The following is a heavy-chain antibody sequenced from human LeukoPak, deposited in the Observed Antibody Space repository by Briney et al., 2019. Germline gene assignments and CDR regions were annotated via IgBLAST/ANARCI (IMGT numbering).Heavy chain of an antibody. D-gene: IGHD3-10*01. CDR1: GGSFSGYY. J-gene: IGHJ5*02. V-gene: IGHV4-34*01. CDR3: AREYYYGSGSYFPRWFDP. CDR2: INHSGST. Sequence: SETLSLTCAVYGGSFSGYYWSWIRQPPGKGLEWIGEINHSGSTNYNPSLKSRVTISVDTSKNQFSLKLSSVTAADTAVYYCAREYYYGSGSYFPRWFDPWGQGTLVTVSS.